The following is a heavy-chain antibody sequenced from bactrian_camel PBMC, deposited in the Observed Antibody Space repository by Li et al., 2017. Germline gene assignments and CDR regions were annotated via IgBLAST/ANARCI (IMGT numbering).Heavy chain of an antibody. CDR2: IGGDHTQ. D-gene: IGHD2*01. V-gene: IGHV3S55*01. CDR1: GYRVSDYC. CDR3: AVDPACTTITGRVSGMPVGDPSRAD. Sequence: HVQLVESGGGSVQAGGSLRLSCAVSGYRVSDYCVGWFRQTQGNDREGVGAIGGDHTQFYADSVKGRFTISKDNAKTTLFLQMEDLRPEDSGLYTCAVDPACTTITGRVSGMPVGDPSRADWGPGTQVTVS. J-gene: IGHJ4*01.